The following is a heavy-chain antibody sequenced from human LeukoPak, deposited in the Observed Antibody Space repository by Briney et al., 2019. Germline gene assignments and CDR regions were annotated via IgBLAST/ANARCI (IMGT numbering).Heavy chain of an antibody. V-gene: IGHV3-74*01. CDR2: INSDGSST. CDR3: AKESYYDSSGYYDY. D-gene: IGHD3-22*01. J-gene: IGHJ4*02. Sequence: PGGSLRLSCAASGFTFSSYWMHWVRQAPGKGLVWVSRINSDGSSTSYADSVKGRFTISRDNSKNTLYLQMNRLSAEDTAVYYCAKESYYDSSGYYDYWGQGTLVTVSS. CDR1: GFTFSSYW.